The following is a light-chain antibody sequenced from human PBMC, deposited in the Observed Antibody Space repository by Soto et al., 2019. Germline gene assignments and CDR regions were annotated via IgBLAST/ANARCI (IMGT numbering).Light chain of an antibody. J-gene: IGLJ1*01. Sequence: QSALTQPASLSGSPGQSITVSCTGTSSDVGGYNYVSWYQQHPGKAPRLMIYDVTNRPSGVSDRFSGSKSGNTASLTISGLQAEDEADYYCSSYRRGSTYVFGTGTKVTVL. CDR3: SSYRRGSTYV. CDR1: SSDVGGYNY. V-gene: IGLV2-14*03. CDR2: DVT.